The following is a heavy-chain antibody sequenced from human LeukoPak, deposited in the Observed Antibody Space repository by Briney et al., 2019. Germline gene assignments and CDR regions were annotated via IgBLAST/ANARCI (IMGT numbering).Heavy chain of an antibody. CDR1: GFTFSSYA. V-gene: IGHV3-23*01. CDR2: ISGSGGST. J-gene: IGHJ4*02. CDR3: AKGYYYDSSGYPSAFDY. D-gene: IGHD3-22*01. Sequence: GGSLRLSCAASGFTFSSYAMSWVRQAPGKGLEWVSAISGSGGSTYYADSVKGRFTISRDNSKNTLYLQMNSLRAEDTAVYYCAKGYYYDSSGYPSAFDYWGQGTLVTVSS.